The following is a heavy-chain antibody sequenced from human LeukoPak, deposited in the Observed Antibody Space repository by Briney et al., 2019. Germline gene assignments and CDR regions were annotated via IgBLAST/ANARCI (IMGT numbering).Heavy chain of an antibody. CDR1: GYTFTSYG. V-gene: IGHV1-3*01. J-gene: IGHJ4*02. Sequence: ASVNVSCKASGYTFTSYGMNWVRQAPGQRLEWMGWISAGNGNTKYSQKFQGRVTITTDTSASTAYMELSSLRSEDTAVYYCARDSAGSWYGYYFDYWGQGTLVTVSS. CDR3: ARDSAGSWYGYYFDY. CDR2: ISAGNGNT. D-gene: IGHD6-13*01.